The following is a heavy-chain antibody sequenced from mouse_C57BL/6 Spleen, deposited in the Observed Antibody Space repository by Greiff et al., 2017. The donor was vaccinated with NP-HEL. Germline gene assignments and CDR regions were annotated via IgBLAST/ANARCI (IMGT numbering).Heavy chain of an antibody. CDR3: ARQERTTVGEAYAMDY. J-gene: IGHJ4*01. V-gene: IGHV5-6*01. CDR1: GFTFSSYG. Sequence: EVMLVESGGDLVKPGGSLKLSCAASGFTFSSYGMSWVRQTPDKRLEWVATISSGGSYTYYPDSVKGRFTISRDNATNTLYLQMSSLKSEDTAMYYWARQERTTVGEAYAMDYWGQGTSVTVSS. D-gene: IGHD1-1*01. CDR2: ISSGGSYT.